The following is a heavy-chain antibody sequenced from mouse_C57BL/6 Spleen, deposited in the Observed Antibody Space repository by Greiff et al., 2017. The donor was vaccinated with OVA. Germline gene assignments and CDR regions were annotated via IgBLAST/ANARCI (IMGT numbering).Heavy chain of an antibody. D-gene: IGHD3-3*01. V-gene: IGHV1-81*01. J-gene: IGHJ2*01. CDR1: GFTFTSYG. Sequence: QVQLQQSGAELARPGASVQLSCTASGFTFTSYGLSLVKQRTGPFLDWIGEIYPRSGNTYYNEKFKGKATLTADKSSSTAYMELRSLTSEDSAVYFCVLRGIYFDYWGQGTTLTVSS. CDR2: IYPRSGNT. CDR3: VLRGIYFDY.